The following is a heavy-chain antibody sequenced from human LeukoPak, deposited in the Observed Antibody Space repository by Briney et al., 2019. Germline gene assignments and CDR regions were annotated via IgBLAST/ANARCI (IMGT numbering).Heavy chain of an antibody. V-gene: IGHV3-33*01. Sequence: GGSLRLSCAASGFTFSSYGMHWVRQAPGKGLEWVAVIWYDESNKYYADSVQGRFTISRDNSKNTLYLQMNSLRAEDTAVYYCATYDYVWRSYRPPFYYWGQGTLVTVSS. J-gene: IGHJ4*02. CDR2: IWYDESNK. CDR1: GFTFSSYG. D-gene: IGHD3-16*02. CDR3: ATYDYVWRSYRPPFYY.